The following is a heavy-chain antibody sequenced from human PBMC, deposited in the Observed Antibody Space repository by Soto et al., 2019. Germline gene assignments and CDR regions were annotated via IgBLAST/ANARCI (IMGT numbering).Heavy chain of an antibody. CDR1: TFTLSTYA. J-gene: IGHJ3*01. CDR3: SRDPYGDYVSASDF. CDR2: ITGSGGGK. Sequence: EVQLLESGGGLIQPGGSLSLSCTASTFTLSTYALTWVRQAPGQVLELVASITGSGGGKYYADSLRGRFTIARDNFKNAIYFQINSLIAEDTAVYYCSRDPYGDYVSASDFWGQGTMGTVSS. V-gene: IGHV3-23*01. D-gene: IGHD4-17*01.